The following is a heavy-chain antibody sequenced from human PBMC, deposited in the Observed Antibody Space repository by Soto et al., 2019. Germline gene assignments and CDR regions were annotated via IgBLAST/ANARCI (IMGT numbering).Heavy chain of an antibody. CDR3: ARTKCSGGSCYSWSLDY. CDR1: GGSITTGGYY. Sequence: PSETLSLTCTVSGGSITTGGYYWSWIRQLPGKGLEWIGHRYYSESTYYNPSLKSRVSISLDTSKNQFSLKLSFVTAADTAMYYCARTKCSGGSCYSWSLDYWGQGTPVTLL. J-gene: IGHJ4*02. CDR2: RYYSEST. D-gene: IGHD2-15*01. V-gene: IGHV4-31*03.